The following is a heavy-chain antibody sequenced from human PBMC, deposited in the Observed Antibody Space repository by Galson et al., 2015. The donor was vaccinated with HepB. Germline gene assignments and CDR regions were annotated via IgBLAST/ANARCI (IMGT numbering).Heavy chain of an antibody. J-gene: IGHJ4*02. V-gene: IGHV4-59*01. CDR3: ASGSQGDY. CDR1: GGSISSYY. CDR2: IYYSGST. D-gene: IGHD1-26*01. Sequence: QVQLQESGPGLVKPSETLSLTCTVSGGSISSYYWSWIRQPPGKGLEWIGYIYYSGSTNYNPSLKSRVTISVDTSKNQFSLKLSSVTAADTAVYYCASGSQGDYWGQGTLVTVSS.